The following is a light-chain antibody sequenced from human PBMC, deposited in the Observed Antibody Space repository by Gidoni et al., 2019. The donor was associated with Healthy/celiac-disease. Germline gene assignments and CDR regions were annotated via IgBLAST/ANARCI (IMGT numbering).Light chain of an antibody. CDR1: QSVSSSY. CDR2: GAS. Sequence: EIVLPQSPGTLSLSPRERATLSCSASQSVSSSYLAWYQQKPGQAPRVLIYGASSRATGIPDRFSGSGCETDFTLTISRLGPGDFAVYYCQQYGSSPQTFGQGTKVEIK. J-gene: IGKJ1*01. V-gene: IGKV3-20*01. CDR3: QQYGSSPQT.